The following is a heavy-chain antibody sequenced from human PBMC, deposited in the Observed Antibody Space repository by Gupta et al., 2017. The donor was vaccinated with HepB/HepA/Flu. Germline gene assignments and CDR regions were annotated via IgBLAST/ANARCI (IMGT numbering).Heavy chain of an antibody. J-gene: IGHJ6*03. V-gene: IGHV3-73*02. D-gene: IGHD5-18*01. CDR2: MRRKAKSFAT. CDR1: GFDFSASD. Sequence: DVPLVESGGGLVRSGGSLRLACAASGFDFSASDMHWVRQASGKGLAWVRLMRRKAKSFATSYAASIRGRFTISRDDSKNTASCLMNSLKTEDTALYCCMDAGKPVERRGGHDFDMDVWGKGTTVTVS. CDR3: MDAGKPVERRGGHDFDMDV.